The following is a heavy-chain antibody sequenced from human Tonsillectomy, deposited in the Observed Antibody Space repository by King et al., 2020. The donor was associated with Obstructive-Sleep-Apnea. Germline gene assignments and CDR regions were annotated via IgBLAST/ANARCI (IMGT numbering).Heavy chain of an antibody. CDR1: GDSISSYY. CDR3: VGDGGDYFDF. D-gene: IGHD2-21*01. CDR2: IFPSGST. J-gene: IGHJ4*02. Sequence: VQLQESGPGLVKPSETLSLTCTVSGDSISSYYWSWIRQPAGGGLEWIGRIFPSGSTHYNPSLKSRLTMSIDTSKNHFSLRLKSGTAAETAVYYCVGDGGDYFDFWGQGTLVTVSS. V-gene: IGHV4-4*07.